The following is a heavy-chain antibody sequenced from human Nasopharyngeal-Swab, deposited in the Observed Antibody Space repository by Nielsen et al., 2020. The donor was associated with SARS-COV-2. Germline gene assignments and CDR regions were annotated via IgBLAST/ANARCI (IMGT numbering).Heavy chain of an antibody. CDR3: ARDGGVAGTVDY. CDR2: IYYSGST. Sequence: SETLSLTCTVSGASLSSYYWSWIRQHPGKGLEWIGYIYYSGSTYYNPSLKSRVTISVDTSKNQFSLKLSSVTAADTAVYYCARDGGVAGTVDYWGQGTLVTVSS. J-gene: IGHJ4*02. V-gene: IGHV4-59*06. D-gene: IGHD6-19*01. CDR1: GASLSSYY.